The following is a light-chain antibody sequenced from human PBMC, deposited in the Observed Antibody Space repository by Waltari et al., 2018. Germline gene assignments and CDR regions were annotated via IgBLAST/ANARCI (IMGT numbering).Light chain of an antibody. J-gene: IGKJ4*01. CDR2: WAS. CDR1: QSVLYSSNNKNY. V-gene: IGKV4-1*01. Sequence: DIVMTQTQDSLAVSLGERATINCKSSQSVLYSSNNKNYLAWYQPKPGQHPKLLSSWASTRESGVPDRFSGSGSGTDFTLTISSLQAENVAVYYCQQYYTTPLTFGGWTKVEIK. CDR3: QQYYTTPLT.